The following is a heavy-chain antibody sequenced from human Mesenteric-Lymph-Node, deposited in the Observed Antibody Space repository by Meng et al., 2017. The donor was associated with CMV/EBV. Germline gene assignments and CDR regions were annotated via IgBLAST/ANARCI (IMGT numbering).Heavy chain of an antibody. V-gene: IGHV3-49*04. D-gene: IGHD2-15*01. CDR2: IRSKNSGGTT. CDR1: GFTFSSYW. CDR3: TRCGINCYLDY. Sequence: GESLKISCAASGFTFSSYWMSWVRQAPGKGLEWVGFIRSKNSGGTTEYAASVKGRFTISRDESNSVAYLQMNSLRIEDTAVYYCTRCGINCYLDYWGQGTMVTVSS. J-gene: IGHJ4*03.